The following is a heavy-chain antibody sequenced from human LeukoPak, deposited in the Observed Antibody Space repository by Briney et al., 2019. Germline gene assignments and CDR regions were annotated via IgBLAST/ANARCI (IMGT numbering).Heavy chain of an antibody. CDR2: IHPTGST. J-gene: IGHJ4*02. Sequence: SETLSLTCTVSGGSIGTFYWSWIRQSADKGLEYIGRIHPTGSTNYKPSLKSRVTMSIDTSKNQFSMTLQFVTAADTAVYFCARAHSGFYLDAWGQGALVTVSS. D-gene: IGHD3-22*01. CDR1: GGSIGTFY. CDR3: ARAHSGFYLDA. V-gene: IGHV4-4*07.